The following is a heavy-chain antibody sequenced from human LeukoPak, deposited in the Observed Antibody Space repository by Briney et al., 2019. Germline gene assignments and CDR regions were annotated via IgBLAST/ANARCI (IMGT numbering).Heavy chain of an antibody. V-gene: IGHV4-59*12. CDR1: GGSISSYY. Sequence: SETLSLTCTVSGGSISSYYWSWIRQPPGKGLEWIGYIYFTGSTNYNPSLKSRVTKSVDTSNNQFSLKLSSVTAADTAVYYCARRYCTDGVCYLVSWGQGTLVTVSS. D-gene: IGHD2-8*01. CDR3: ARRYCTDGVCYLVS. CDR2: IYFTGST. J-gene: IGHJ5*02.